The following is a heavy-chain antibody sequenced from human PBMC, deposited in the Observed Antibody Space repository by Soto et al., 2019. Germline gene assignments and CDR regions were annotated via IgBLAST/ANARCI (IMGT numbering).Heavy chain of an antibody. CDR2: IYYSGST. Sequence: SETLSLTCAVSGGSISSGGYSWSWFRQPPGKGLEWIGYIYYSGSTYYNPSLKSRVTISVDTSKNQFSLKLSSVTAADTAVYYCARGGSYYGMDVWGQGTTVTSP. V-gene: IGHV4-30-2*05. D-gene: IGHD3-16*01. J-gene: IGHJ6*02. CDR1: GGSISSGGYS. CDR3: ARGGSYYGMDV.